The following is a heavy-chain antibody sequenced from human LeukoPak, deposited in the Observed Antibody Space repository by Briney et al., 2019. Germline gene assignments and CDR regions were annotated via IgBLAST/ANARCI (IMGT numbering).Heavy chain of an antibody. J-gene: IGHJ6*04. V-gene: IGHV3-21*01. CDR2: ISSSSSYI. D-gene: IGHD3-9*01. CDR3: ARAPGVRYFDWLKGAALYGMDF. CDR1: GFTFSSYS. Sequence: GGSLRLSCAASGFTFSSYSMNWVRQAPGKGLEWVSSISSSSSYIYYADSVKGRFTISSDNAKNSLYLQMNSLRAEDTAVYYCARAPGVRYFDWLKGAALYGMDFWGKGTTVTVSS.